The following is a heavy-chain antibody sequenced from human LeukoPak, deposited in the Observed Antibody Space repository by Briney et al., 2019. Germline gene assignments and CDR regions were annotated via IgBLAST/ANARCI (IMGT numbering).Heavy chain of an antibody. D-gene: IGHD2-2*01. CDR3: ARRLTQYDCFDP. Sequence: PSQTLSLTCAISGDSVSSNSVTWNWIRQSPSRGLEWLGMTYYRSTWYNDYAVSVRGRITVNPDTSKNQFSLHLNSVTPEDTAVYYCARRLTQYDCFDPWGQGTLVTVSS. CDR1: GDSVSSNSVT. V-gene: IGHV6-1*01. CDR2: TYYRSTWYN. J-gene: IGHJ5*02.